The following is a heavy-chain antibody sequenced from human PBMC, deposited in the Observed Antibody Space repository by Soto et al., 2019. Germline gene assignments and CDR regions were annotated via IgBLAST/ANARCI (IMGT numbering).Heavy chain of an antibody. CDR2: IYHSGST. D-gene: IGHD3-22*01. CDR1: GGSISSGGYS. J-gene: IGHJ4*02. V-gene: IGHV4-30-2*01. CDR3: ARVMPRGYYDSSGYFDY. Sequence: SETLSLTCAVSGGSISSGGYSWSWIRQPPGKGLERIGYIYHSGSTYYNPSLKSRVTISVDRSKNQFSLKLSSVTAADTSVYYCARVMPRGYYDSSGYFDYWGQGTLVTVSS.